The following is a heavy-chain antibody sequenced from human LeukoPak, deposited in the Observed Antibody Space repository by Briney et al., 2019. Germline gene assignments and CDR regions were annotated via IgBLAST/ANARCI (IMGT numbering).Heavy chain of an antibody. V-gene: IGHV4-34*01. J-gene: IGHJ3*02. Sequence: AETLSLPCAVYGEPFNGYYWSWIRQPPGRGREGIVEINHSRITNSNPSLKSPVTISVDTSKTQFSVKLSCVTAAATAMYDCARGPLYRILGAFDIWGQATMVTVSS. CDR1: GEPFNGYY. D-gene: IGHD2/OR15-2a*01. CDR3: ARGPLYRILGAFDI. CDR2: INHSRIT.